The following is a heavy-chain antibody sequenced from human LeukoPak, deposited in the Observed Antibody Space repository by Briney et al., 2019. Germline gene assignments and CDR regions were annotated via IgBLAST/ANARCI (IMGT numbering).Heavy chain of an antibody. CDR2: ISGGSSII. CDR1: GFTFSTYS. D-gene: IGHD3-22*01. J-gene: IGHJ4*02. V-gene: IGHV3-48*01. Sequence: GGSLRLSCAASGFTFSTYSMNWVRRAPGKGLEWVSHISGGSSIIYYADSVKGRFTSSRDNAKNSLYLQMNSLRAEDTAVYYCARDKYYYDSSGVGNWGQGTLVTVSS. CDR3: ARDKYYYDSSGVGN.